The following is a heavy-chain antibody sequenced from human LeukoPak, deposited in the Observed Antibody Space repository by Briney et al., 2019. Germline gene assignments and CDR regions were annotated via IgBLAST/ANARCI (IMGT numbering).Heavy chain of an antibody. CDR2: IDYTRDT. J-gene: IGHJ4*02. V-gene: IGHV4-59*07. CDR1: GGSISSYY. Sequence: SDTLSLTCTVSGGSISSYYWSWIRQPPGKGLEWIGNIDYTRDTNYNPSLRSRVTILVDKSKNQFSPNLNSVTAADTAVYYCARNGPHYYDKSGYLDSWGQGTLVTVSS. CDR3: ARNGPHYYDKSGYLDS. D-gene: IGHD3-22*01.